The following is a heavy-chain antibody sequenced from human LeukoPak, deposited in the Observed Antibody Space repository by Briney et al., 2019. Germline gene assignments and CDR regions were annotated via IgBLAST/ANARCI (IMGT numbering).Heavy chain of an antibody. CDR1: GGSISSSSYY. D-gene: IGHD3-10*01. CDR3: AGSYGNYYYYMDV. CDR2: IYYSGST. V-gene: IGHV4-39*01. J-gene: IGHJ6*03. Sequence: SETLSLTCTFSGGSISSSSYYWGWIRQPPGKGLEWIGSIYYSGSTYYNPSLKSRVTISVDTSKNQFSLRLSSVTAADTAVYYCAGSYGNYYYYMDVWGKGTTVTVSS.